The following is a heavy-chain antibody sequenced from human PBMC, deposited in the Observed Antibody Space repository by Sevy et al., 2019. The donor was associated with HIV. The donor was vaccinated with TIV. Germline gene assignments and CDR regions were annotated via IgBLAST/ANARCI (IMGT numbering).Heavy chain of an antibody. V-gene: IGHV3-21*01. CDR2: ISSSSSYI. CDR3: ARDKGSSSSVWFDP. D-gene: IGHD6-6*01. Sequence: GGSLRLSCAASRFTFSSYSMNWVRQAPGKGLEWVSSISSSSSYIYYADSVKGRFTISRDNAKNSLYLQMNSLRAEDTAVYYCARDKGSSSSVWFDPWGQGTLVTVSS. J-gene: IGHJ5*02. CDR1: RFTFSSYS.